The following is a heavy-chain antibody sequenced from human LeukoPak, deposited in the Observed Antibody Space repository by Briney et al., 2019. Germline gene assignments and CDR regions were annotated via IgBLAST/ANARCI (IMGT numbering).Heavy chain of an antibody. CDR3: ARRYCSSTSCYEFDY. CDR2: ISAYNGNT. J-gene: IGHJ4*02. D-gene: IGHD2-2*01. CDR1: GYTFTSYG. V-gene: IGHV1-18*01. Sequence: GASVKVSCKASGYTFTSYGISWVRQAPGQGLEWMGWISAYNGNTNYAQKLQGRVTMTTDTSTSTAYMELRSLRSDDTAVYYCARRYCSSTSCYEFDYWGQGTLVTVSS.